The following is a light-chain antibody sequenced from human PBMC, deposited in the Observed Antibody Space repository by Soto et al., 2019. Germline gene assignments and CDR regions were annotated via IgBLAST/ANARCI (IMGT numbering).Light chain of an antibody. V-gene: IGLV2-14*03. CDR1: SSDVGGHNF. CDR2: DVT. J-gene: IGLJ1*01. Sequence: QSALTQPASVSGSPGQSITIPCTGTSSDVGGHNFVSWYQHHPGKAPKLMIYDVTNRPSGVSDRFSRSKSGNTASLTISGLQAEDEADYFCSSYTSITTFYVFGTGTKVTVL. CDR3: SSYTSITTFYV.